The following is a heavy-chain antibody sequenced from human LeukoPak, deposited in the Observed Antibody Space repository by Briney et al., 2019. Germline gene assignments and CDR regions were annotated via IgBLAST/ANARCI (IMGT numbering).Heavy chain of an antibody. D-gene: IGHD3-10*01. CDR1: GFTFSSYA. CDR2: ISGSGGST. V-gene: IGHV3-23*01. J-gene: IGHJ4*02. CDR3: AKQDTMVRGVIMIDY. Sequence: GGALRLSCAASGFTFSSYAMSWVRQAPGKGLEWVSAISGSGGSTYYADSVKGRFTISRDNSKNTLYLQMNSLRAEDTAVYYCAKQDTMVRGVIMIDYWGQGTLVIVSS.